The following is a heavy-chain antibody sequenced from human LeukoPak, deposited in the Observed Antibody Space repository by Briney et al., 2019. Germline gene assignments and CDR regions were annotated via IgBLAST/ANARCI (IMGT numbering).Heavy chain of an antibody. CDR1: GFTFSSYA. V-gene: IGHV3-30-3*01. D-gene: IGHD3-22*01. CDR3: AKASMIVVVIHPLQFDY. Sequence: PGGSLRLSCAASGFTFSSYAMHWVRQAPGKGLEWVAVISYDGSNKYYADSVKGRFTISRDNSKNTLYLQMNSLRAEDTAVYYCAKASMIVVVIHPLQFDYWGQGTLVTVSS. J-gene: IGHJ4*02. CDR2: ISYDGSNK.